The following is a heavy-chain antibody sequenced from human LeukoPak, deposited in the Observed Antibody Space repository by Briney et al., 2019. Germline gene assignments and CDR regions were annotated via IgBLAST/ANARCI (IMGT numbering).Heavy chain of an antibody. CDR2: ISSSGNTT. D-gene: IGHD3-9*01. Sequence: GGSLRLSCAASGFTFSDNYMSWIRQAPGKGLEWVSYISSSGNTTKNADSVKGRFTITRDNAKNSLYLQMNSLRAEDTAVYYCARDAYYDILTGPYYYYMDVWGKGTTVTVSS. CDR3: ARDAYYDILTGPYYYYMDV. V-gene: IGHV3-11*04. J-gene: IGHJ6*03. CDR1: GFTFSDNY.